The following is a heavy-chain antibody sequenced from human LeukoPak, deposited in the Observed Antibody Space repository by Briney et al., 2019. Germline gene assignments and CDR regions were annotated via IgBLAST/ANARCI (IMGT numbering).Heavy chain of an antibody. D-gene: IGHD1-26*01. J-gene: IGHJ4*02. V-gene: IGHV1-2*02. CDR3: ARDMDRGPHFFDY. Sequence: ASVKVSFKASGYTVTDYYMHWVRQAPGQGLGWMGWINPHSGGTDHAQKFQGSVTMTRDTSISTAYMELRRLRSADTGVYYCARDMDRGPHFFDYWGLGTLVTVSS. CDR2: INPHSGGT. CDR1: GYTVTDYY.